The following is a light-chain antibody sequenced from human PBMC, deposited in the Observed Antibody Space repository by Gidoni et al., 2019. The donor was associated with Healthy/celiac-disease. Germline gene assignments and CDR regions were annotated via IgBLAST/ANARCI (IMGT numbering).Light chain of an antibody. CDR2: QDT. CDR1: KLGDKY. J-gene: IGLJ2*01. V-gene: IGLV3-1*01. CDR3: QAWDSRTGV. Sequence: SYALTQPHSVSVSPGQTASITCSGDKLGDKYASWYQQKPGQSPVLVIYQDTKRPSGIPERFSGSNSGNTATLSISGTQAMDEADYYCQAWDSRTGVFGGGTKLTVL.